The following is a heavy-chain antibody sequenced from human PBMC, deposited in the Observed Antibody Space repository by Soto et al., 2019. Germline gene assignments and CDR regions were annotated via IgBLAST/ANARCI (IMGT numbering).Heavy chain of an antibody. CDR1: GGTFSSYT. CDR3: ARLGSDYDILTGYYYYGMDV. V-gene: IGHV1-46*01. CDR2: INPSGGST. D-gene: IGHD3-9*01. J-gene: IGHJ6*02. Sequence: ASVKVSCKASGGTFSSYTISWVRQAPGQGLEWMGIINPSGGSTSYAQKFQGRVTMTRDTSTSTVYMELSSLRSEDTAVYYCARLGSDYDILTGYYYYGMDVWGQGTTVTVSS.